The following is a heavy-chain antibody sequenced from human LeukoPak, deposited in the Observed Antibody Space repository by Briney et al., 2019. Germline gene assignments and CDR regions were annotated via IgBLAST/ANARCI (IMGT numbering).Heavy chain of an antibody. CDR3: ARAQLRREYSSSWYPRLYGWLDP. CDR1: GGSFSGYY. CDR2: INHSGST. Sequence: SETLSLTCAVYGGSFSGYYWSWLRQPPGKGLEWIGEINHSGSTNYNPSLKSRVTISVDTSKNQFSLKLSSVTAADTAVYYCARAQLRREYSSSWYPRLYGWLDPWGQGTLVTVSS. V-gene: IGHV4-34*01. D-gene: IGHD6-13*01. J-gene: IGHJ5*02.